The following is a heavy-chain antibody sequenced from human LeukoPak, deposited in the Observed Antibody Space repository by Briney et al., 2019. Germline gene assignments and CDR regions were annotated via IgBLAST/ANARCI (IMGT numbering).Heavy chain of an antibody. CDR2: IIPIFGTT. D-gene: IGHD5-18*01. V-gene: IGHV1-69*06. CDR1: GGTFNNYA. Sequence: SVKVSCKASGGTFNNYAISWVRQAPGQGLEWMGGIIPIFGTTKHAQKFQGRVTITADKSTSTFYMELSSLKSEDTAVYYCARARGYTYGWDYYYMDVWGKGTTVIVSS. CDR3: ARARGYTYGWDYYYMDV. J-gene: IGHJ6*03.